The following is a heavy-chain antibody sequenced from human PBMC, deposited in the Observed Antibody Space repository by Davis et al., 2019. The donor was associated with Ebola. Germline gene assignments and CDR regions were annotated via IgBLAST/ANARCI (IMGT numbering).Heavy chain of an antibody. D-gene: IGHD2-2*01. CDR3: ARTRVPAADDAFDI. CDR1: GGSFSGYY. J-gene: IGHJ3*02. Sequence: SETLSLTCAVYGGSFSGYYWSWIRQPPGKGLEWIGEINHSGSTYYNPSLKSRVTISVDTSKNQFSLKLSSVTAADTAVYYCARTRVPAADDAFDIWGQGTMVTVSS. CDR2: INHSGST. V-gene: IGHV4-34*01.